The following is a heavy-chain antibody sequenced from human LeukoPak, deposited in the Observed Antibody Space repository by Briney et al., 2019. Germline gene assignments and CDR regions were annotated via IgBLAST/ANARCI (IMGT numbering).Heavy chain of an antibody. CDR3: ARGGPSRGSGFYYFDS. V-gene: IGHV1-2*02. Sequence: GASVKVSCKASGYTFTSYGISWVRQAPGQGLEWMGWINPNTVDTHYAQKFQGRVTMTRDTSISTGYMELSRLTSDDTALYYCARGGPSRGSGFYYFDSWGQGNPVTVSS. D-gene: IGHD3-10*01. J-gene: IGHJ4*02. CDR1: GYTFTSYG. CDR2: INPNTVDT.